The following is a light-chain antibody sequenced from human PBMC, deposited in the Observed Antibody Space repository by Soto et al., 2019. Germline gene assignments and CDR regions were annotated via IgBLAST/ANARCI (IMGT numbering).Light chain of an antibody. CDR3: QQNLGVHT. V-gene: IGKV3-11*01. CDR1: QTISSF. Sequence: EIVLTQSPGTLSLSPGEGATLSCRASQTISSFLAWYQQKRGQAPRLLIHGASNRATGIPARFSGSGSGTDLTITISSLEPEDSAVYYCQQNLGVHTFGQCTKVDIK. CDR2: GAS. J-gene: IGKJ1*01.